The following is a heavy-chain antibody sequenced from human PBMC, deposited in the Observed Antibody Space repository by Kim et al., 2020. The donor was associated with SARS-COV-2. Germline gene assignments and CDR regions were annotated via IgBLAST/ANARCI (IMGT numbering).Heavy chain of an antibody. D-gene: IGHD6-19*01. V-gene: IGHV1-18*01. CDR2: ISAYNGNT. CDR1: GYTFTSYG. Sequence: ASVKVSCKASGYTFTSYGISWVRQAPGQGLEWMGWISAYNGNTNYAQKLQGRVTMTTDTSTSTAYMELRSLRSDDTAVYYCARATSQSSGWYLVPKGLLDYYGMDVWGQGTTVTVSS. J-gene: IGHJ6*02. CDR3: ARATSQSSGWYLVPKGLLDYYGMDV.